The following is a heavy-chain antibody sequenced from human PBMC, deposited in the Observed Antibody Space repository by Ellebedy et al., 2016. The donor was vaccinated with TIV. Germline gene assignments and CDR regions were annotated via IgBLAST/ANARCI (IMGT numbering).Heavy chain of an antibody. CDR1: GGSISRSSYY. D-gene: IGHD3-10*01. Sequence: SETLSLTCTVSGGSISRSSYYWGWIRQPPEKGLEWIGSIYHSGSTYYNPSLKSRVTISVDTSKNQFSLRLSSVTAADTAAYYCARWFGELLYVRWFDPWGQGTLVTVSS. CDR2: IYHSGST. V-gene: IGHV4-39*01. CDR3: ARWFGELLYVRWFDP. J-gene: IGHJ5*02.